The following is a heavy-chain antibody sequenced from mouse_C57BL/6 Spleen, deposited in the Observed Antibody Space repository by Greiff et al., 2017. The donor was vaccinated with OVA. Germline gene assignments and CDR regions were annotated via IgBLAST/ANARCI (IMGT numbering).Heavy chain of an antibody. V-gene: IGHV1-82*01. CDR2: IYPGDGDT. D-gene: IGHD2-4*01. CDR3: ARERGLHWYFDV. J-gene: IGHJ1*03. Sequence: QVQLKESGPELVKPGASVKISCKASGYAFSSSWMNWVKQRPGKGLEWIGRIYPGDGDTNYNGKFKGKATLTADKSSSTAYMQLSSLTSEDSAVYFCARERGLHWYFDVWGTGTTVTVSS. CDR1: GYAFSSSW.